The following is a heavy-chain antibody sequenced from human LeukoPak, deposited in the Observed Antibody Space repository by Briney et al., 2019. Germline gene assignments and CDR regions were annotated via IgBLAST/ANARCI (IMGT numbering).Heavy chain of an antibody. CDR1: GGTFSSYA. D-gene: IGHD3-9*01. CDR2: IIPIFGTA. V-gene: IGHV1-69*06. Sequence: GASVKVSCKASGGTFSSYAISWVRQAPGQGLEWMGGIIPIFGTANYAQKFQGRVTITADKSTSTVYMGLSSQRSEDTAVSYCAFGGYDILTGYLDAFDIWGQGTMVTVSS. CDR3: AFGGYDILTGYLDAFDI. J-gene: IGHJ3*02.